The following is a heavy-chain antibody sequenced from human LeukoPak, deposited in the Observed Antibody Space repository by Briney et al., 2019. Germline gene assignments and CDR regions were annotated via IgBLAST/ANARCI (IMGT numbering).Heavy chain of an antibody. CDR1: GFTFSSYS. Sequence: GGSLRLSCAASGFTFSSYSMNWVRQAPGKGLEWVSSISSSSSYIYYAGSVKGRFTISRDNAKNSLCLQMNSLRAEDTAVYYCARDIPTYSSSWPIDYWGQGTLVTVSS. CDR3: ARDIPTYSSSWPIDY. J-gene: IGHJ4*02. CDR2: ISSSSSYI. V-gene: IGHV3-21*01. D-gene: IGHD6-13*01.